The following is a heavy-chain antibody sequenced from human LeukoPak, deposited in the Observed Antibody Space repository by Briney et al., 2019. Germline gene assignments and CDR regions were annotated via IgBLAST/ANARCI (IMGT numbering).Heavy chain of an antibody. CDR1: GFTFRSYA. D-gene: IGHD1-1*01. Sequence: QAGGSLRLSCAASGFTFRSYAMHWVRQAPGKGLEWVAVISYDGSNKYYVDSVKGRFTISRDNSKNTLYLQMNSLRAEDTAVYYCARGAHRWATTNGNFDYWGQGTLVTVSS. CDR2: ISYDGSNK. CDR3: ARGAHRWATTNGNFDY. V-gene: IGHV3-30*04. J-gene: IGHJ4*02.